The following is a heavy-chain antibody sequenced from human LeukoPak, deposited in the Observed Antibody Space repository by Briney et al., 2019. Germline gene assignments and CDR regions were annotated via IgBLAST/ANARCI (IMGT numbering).Heavy chain of an antibody. Sequence: SETLSRTCAVYGGSFSGYYWNWIRQPPGKGLEWIGEINHSGSTNYNPSLKSRVTISVDTSKNQFSLKLNSVTAADTAVYYCATRPTPPYYYYYMDVWGKGTTVTVSS. CDR3: ATRPTPPYYYYYMDV. CDR2: INHSGST. D-gene: IGHD4-23*01. CDR1: GGSFSGYY. J-gene: IGHJ6*03. V-gene: IGHV4-34*01.